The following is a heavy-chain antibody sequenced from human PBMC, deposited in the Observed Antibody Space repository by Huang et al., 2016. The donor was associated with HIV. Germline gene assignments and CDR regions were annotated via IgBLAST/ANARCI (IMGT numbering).Heavy chain of an antibody. Sequence: VQLVQSGAEVKKPGESLKISCKGSGYSFSSSWIAWVRQMPGKGLEWMGIIFPDDSDTTYSPSCEGQVTISADKSIGTAYLQWSSLKASDTAMYYCARRFSSSSGYFDYWGQGSLVTVSS. CDR3: ARRFSSSSGYFDY. J-gene: IGHJ4*02. D-gene: IGHD6-6*01. CDR1: GYSFSSSW. CDR2: IFPDDSDT. V-gene: IGHV5-51*01.